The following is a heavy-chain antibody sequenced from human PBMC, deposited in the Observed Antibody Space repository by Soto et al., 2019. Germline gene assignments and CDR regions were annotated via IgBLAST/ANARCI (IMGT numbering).Heavy chain of an antibody. CDR2: IKSETDGGTT. V-gene: IGHV3-15*01. Sequence: PGGSLRLSCAASEFSVGNAWMRWVRQAPGKGLEWVGRIKSETDGGTTDYADSVKGRFTTSSDSSKTTVYLQMNDLRPDDTAVYYCATWHEREHAYDVWGQGTTVTVSS. CDR3: ATWHEREHAYDV. J-gene: IGHJ3*01. D-gene: IGHD1-1*01. CDR1: EFSVGNAW.